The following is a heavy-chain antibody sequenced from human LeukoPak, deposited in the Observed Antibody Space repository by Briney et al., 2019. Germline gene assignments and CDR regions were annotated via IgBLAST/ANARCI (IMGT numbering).Heavy chain of an antibody. J-gene: IGHJ4*02. D-gene: IGHD1-26*01. Sequence: GGSLRLSCAASGFTFSSYAMSWVRQAPGKGLEWVSAISASGGSTYYADSVKGRFTISRDNSKNTLYLQMNSLRAEDTAVYYCAKDIVGATTISYYFDYWGQGTLVTVSS. CDR3: AKDIVGATTISYYFDY. V-gene: IGHV3-23*01. CDR2: ISASGGST. CDR1: GFTFSSYA.